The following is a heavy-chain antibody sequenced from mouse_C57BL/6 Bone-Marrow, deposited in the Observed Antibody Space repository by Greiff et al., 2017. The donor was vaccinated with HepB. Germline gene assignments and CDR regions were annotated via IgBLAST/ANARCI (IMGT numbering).Heavy chain of an antibody. CDR1: GYTFNSYW. D-gene: IGHD3-2*02. J-gene: IGHJ2*01. CDR3: ARRRGLSSGDY. CDR2: IHPNSGST. V-gene: IGHV1-64*01. Sequence: QVQLQQPGAELVKPGASVKLSCKASGYTFNSYWMHWVKQRPGQGLEWIGMIHPNSGSTNYNEKFKSKATLTVDKSSSTAYMQLSSLTSEDSAVYYCARRRGLSSGDYWGQGTTLTVSS.